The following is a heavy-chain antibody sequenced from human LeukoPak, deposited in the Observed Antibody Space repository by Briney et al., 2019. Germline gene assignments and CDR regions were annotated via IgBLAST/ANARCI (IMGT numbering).Heavy chain of an antibody. Sequence: SETLSLTCTVSGGSISISSYYWGWIRQPPGKGLEWIGSIYYSGRTYYNPSLKSRVTISVDTSKNEFSLKLSSVTAADTAVYYCAQGSGYSYGRAGHGDYWGQGTLVTVSS. CDR2: IYYSGRT. CDR3: AQGSGYSYGRAGHGDY. J-gene: IGHJ4*02. D-gene: IGHD5-18*01. V-gene: IGHV4-39*01. CDR1: GGSISISSYY.